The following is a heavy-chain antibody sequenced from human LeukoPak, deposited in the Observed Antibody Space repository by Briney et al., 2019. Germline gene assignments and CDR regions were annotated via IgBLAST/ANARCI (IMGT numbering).Heavy chain of an antibody. CDR1: GGSFSSSSYY. V-gene: IGHV4-61*02. D-gene: IGHD3-16*01. CDR2: IHTSGST. Sequence: SQTLSFTCSVSGGSFSSSSYYWSWIRQPAGKGLEWIGRIHTSGSTNYNPSLKSRVTISADTSKNQFFLKLSSVTAADTAVYYCTTGGGYDAFDIWGQGTMVTVSS. CDR3: TTGGGYDAFDI. J-gene: IGHJ3*02.